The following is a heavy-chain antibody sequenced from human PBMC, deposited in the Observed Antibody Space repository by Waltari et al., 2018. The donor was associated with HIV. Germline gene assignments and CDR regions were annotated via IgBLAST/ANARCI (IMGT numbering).Heavy chain of an antibody. V-gene: IGHV1-8*02. D-gene: IGHD3-22*01. Sequence: QVHLVQSGPEVKRPGASVQISCKAYGYNFINFDVYWVRQAAGQGPEWLGWMNPNSGNTASPYIFEERVTMTRDVSTDTAYLEMSGLTPEDTAIYYCARNSSGKGNRYFYYGLDVWGQGTPVTV. CDR2: MNPNSGNT. CDR3: ARNSSGKGNRYFYYGLDV. J-gene: IGHJ6*02. CDR1: GYNFINFD.